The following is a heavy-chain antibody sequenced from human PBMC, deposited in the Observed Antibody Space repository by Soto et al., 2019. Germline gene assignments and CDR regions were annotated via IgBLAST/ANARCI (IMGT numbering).Heavy chain of an antibody. CDR2: INPKDGAT. CDR1: GYSFIDYY. J-gene: IGHJ5*02. D-gene: IGHD2-21*02. V-gene: IGHV1-2*02. Sequence: QVQLVQSGAEVRRPGASVRVSCKASGYSFIDYYINWVRQAPGQGLEWMGWINPKDGATKAAQKFQDGVTMNSDTSHTTAYLDLRSDDTAVYYCARGRRVVATPARDDWFDPWGQGTLVTVSS. CDR3: ARGRRVVATPARDDWFDP.